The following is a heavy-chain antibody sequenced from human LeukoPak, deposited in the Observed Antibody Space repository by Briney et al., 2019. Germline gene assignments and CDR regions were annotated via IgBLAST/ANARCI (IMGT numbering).Heavy chain of an antibody. CDR1: EFIFSGYS. V-gene: IGHV3-48*01. Sequence: PGGSLRLSCAASEFIFSGYSMNWVRQTPGKGLEWISYIGATGTTKYYVDSVKGRFTISRDNAKSSLFLQMNSLRAEDTAVYYCAREYQGDGYNYFDSWGQGTLVTVSS. CDR3: AREYQGDGYNYFDS. D-gene: IGHD5-24*01. J-gene: IGHJ4*02. CDR2: IGATGTTK.